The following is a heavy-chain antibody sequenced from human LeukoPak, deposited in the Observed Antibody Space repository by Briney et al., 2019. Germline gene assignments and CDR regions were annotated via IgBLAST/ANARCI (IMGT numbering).Heavy chain of an antibody. CDR3: ARGLGGASLAYCGGDCYTNWFDP. Sequence: GGSLRLSCAAPGFTFSSYWMSWVRQAPGKGLEWVSYISSSGSTIYYADSVKGRFTISRDNAKNSLYLQMNSLGAEDTAVYYCARGLGGASLAYCGGDCYTNWFDPWGQGTLVTVSS. CDR2: ISSSGSTI. V-gene: IGHV3-48*04. CDR1: GFTFSSYW. D-gene: IGHD2-21*02. J-gene: IGHJ5*02.